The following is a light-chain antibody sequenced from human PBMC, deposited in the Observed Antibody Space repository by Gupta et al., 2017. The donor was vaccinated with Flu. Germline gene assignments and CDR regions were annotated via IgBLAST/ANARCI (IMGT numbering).Light chain of an antibody. CDR2: AAS. V-gene: IGKV1-27*01. Sequence: PSSLSASVGDRVTITCRASQDISSYLAWYQQKAGEVPKLLIYAASTLQSGVPSRFSGSGSGTAFTLTITSLQPEDVATYYCQKYNSAPQAFGGGTKVEIK. CDR1: QDISSY. J-gene: IGKJ4*01. CDR3: QKYNSAPQA.